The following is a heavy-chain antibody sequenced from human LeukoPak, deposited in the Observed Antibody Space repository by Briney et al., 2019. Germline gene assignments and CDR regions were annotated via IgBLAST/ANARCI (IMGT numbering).Heavy chain of an antibody. V-gene: IGHV1-2*02. CDR1: GYTFTSYY. D-gene: IGHD3-22*01. CDR2: INPSGGST. Sequence: ASVKVSCKASGYTFTSYYMHWVRQAPGQGLEWMGIINPSGGSTNYAQKFQGRVTMTRDTSISTAYMELSRLRSDDTAVYYCARPYYDSSGYYGGYNYWGQGTLVTVSS. J-gene: IGHJ4*02. CDR3: ARPYYDSSGYYGGYNY.